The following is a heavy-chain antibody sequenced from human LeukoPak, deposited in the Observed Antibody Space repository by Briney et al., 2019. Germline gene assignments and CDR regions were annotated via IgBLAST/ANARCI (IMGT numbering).Heavy chain of an antibody. V-gene: IGHV1-69*13. J-gene: IGHJ6*03. CDR1: GGTFSSYA. D-gene: IGHD1-26*01. CDR3: ARCNSGSYAPPDYYYYYMDV. CDR2: IIPIFGTA. Sequence: WASVKVSCKASGGTFSSYAISWVRQAPGQGLEWMGGIIPIFGTANYAQKFQGRVTITADESTSTAYMELSSLRSEDTAVYYCARCNSGSYAPPDYYYYYMDVWGKGTTVTISS.